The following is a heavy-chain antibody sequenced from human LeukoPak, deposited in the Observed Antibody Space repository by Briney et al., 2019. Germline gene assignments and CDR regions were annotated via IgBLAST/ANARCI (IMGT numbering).Heavy chain of an antibody. V-gene: IGHV4-31*03. CDR1: GGSISSGGYY. Sequence: PSETLSLTCTVSGGSISSGGYYWSWIRQHPGKGLEWIGYIYYSGSTYHNPSLKSRVAISVDTSKNQFSLKLSSVTAADTAVYYCARQYYYDSSGHSDYFDYWGQGTLVTVSS. CDR2: IYYSGST. CDR3: ARQYYYDSSGHSDYFDY. J-gene: IGHJ4*02. D-gene: IGHD3-22*01.